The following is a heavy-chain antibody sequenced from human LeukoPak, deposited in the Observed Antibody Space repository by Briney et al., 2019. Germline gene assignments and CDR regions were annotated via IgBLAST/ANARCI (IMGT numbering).Heavy chain of an antibody. Sequence: GGSLRLSCAASGFALSSSGMHWVRQAPGKGLEWVAVIWSDGSNKFYADSVKGRFTISRDNSKNTLYLQMNSLRAEDTAVYYCARGSSDTASHWYFDLWGRGTLVTVSS. V-gene: IGHV3-33*01. D-gene: IGHD5-18*01. CDR1: GFALSSSG. CDR3: ARGSSDTASHWYFDL. CDR2: IWSDGSNK. J-gene: IGHJ2*01.